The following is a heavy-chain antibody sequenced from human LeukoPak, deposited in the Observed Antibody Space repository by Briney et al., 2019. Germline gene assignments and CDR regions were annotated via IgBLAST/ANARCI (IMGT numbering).Heavy chain of an antibody. Sequence: ASVKVSCKASGYTFTSYDINWVRQATGQGLEWMGWMNPNSGNTGYAQKFQGRVTMTRNTSISTAYMELRSLRSDDTAVYYCARDQNYGDYGDDYYYYYGMDVWGQGTTVTVSS. D-gene: IGHD4-17*01. CDR3: ARDQNYGDYGDDYYYYYGMDV. J-gene: IGHJ6*02. V-gene: IGHV1-8*01. CDR1: GYTFTSYD. CDR2: MNPNSGNT.